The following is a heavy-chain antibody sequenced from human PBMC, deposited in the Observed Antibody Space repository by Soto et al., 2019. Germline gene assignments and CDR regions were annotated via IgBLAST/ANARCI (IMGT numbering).Heavy chain of an antibody. CDR3: ARLPKGSRVTS. D-gene: IGHD4-17*01. Sequence: EVQLLESGGGLIHPGGSLNLSGVPLGFSLSDTTLNGARQPPGKGLEWVSYITSSGDSIYYAASVKGRFTVSRDNAKNSLFLQMNSLRDEDTAVYYCARLPKGSRVTSWGQGTLVTVSS. J-gene: IGHJ4*02. V-gene: IGHV3-48*02. CDR1: GFSLSDTT. CDR2: ITSSGDSI.